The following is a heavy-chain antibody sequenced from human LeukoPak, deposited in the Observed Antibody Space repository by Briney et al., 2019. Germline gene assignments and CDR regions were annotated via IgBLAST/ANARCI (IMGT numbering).Heavy chain of an antibody. CDR2: ISSSGSTI. J-gene: IGHJ4*02. CDR3: ARDGVRGVIANY. Sequence: GGSLRLSCAASGFTFSSYEMNWVRQAPGKGLEWVSYISSSGSTIYYADSVKGRFTISRDNAKNSLYLQMNSLRAEDTAVYYCARDGVRGVIANYWGQGTLDTVSS. V-gene: IGHV3-48*03. CDR1: GFTFSSYE. D-gene: IGHD3-10*01.